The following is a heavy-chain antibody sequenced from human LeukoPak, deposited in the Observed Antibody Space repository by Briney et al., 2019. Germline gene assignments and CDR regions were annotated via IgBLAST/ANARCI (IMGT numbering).Heavy chain of an antibody. CDR1: GGSFSGYY. V-gene: IGHV4-34*01. CDR3: ARNRNSSSSGKSGAIDY. D-gene: IGHD6-6*01. J-gene: IGHJ4*02. Sequence: KPSETLSLTCAVYGGSFSGYYWSWIRQPPGKGLEWIGEINHSGSTNYNPSLKSQVTISVDTSKNQFSLKLSSVTAADTAVYYCARNRNSSSSGKSGAIDYWGQGTLVTVSS. CDR2: INHSGST.